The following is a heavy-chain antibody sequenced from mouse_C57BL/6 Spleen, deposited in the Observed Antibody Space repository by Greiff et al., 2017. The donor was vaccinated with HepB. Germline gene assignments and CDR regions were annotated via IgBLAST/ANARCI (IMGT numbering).Heavy chain of an antibody. Sequence: VKLVESGPGLVQPSQSLSITCTVSGFSLTSYGVHWVRQSPGKGLEWLGVIWSGGSTDYNAAFISRLSISKDNSKSQVFFKMNSLQADDTAIYYCARPGILRREAWFAYWGQGTLVTVSA. CDR2: IWSGGST. D-gene: IGHD2-12*01. CDR3: ARPGILRREAWFAY. CDR1: GFSLTSYG. J-gene: IGHJ3*01. V-gene: IGHV2-2*01.